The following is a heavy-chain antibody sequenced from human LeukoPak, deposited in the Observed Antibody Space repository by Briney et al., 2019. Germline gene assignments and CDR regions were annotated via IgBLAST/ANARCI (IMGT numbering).Heavy chain of an antibody. J-gene: IGHJ4*02. CDR3: AKIEGKYQLANVPDH. D-gene: IGHD2-2*01. CDR1: GFTFSTYG. CDR2: IRYDGNNK. Sequence: PGGSLKLSCAASGFTFSTYGMHSVRQAPGKSLEWVSFIRYDGNNKYYADFVKGRFTISRDNSKNTLYLHMNSLRTEDTAVYYCAKIEGKYQLANVPDHWGQGTLVTVSS. V-gene: IGHV3-30*02.